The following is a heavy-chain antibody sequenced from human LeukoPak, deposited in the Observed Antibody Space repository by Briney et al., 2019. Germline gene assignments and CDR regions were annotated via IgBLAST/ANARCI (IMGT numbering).Heavy chain of an antibody. J-gene: IGHJ4*02. D-gene: IGHD4-17*01. CDR3: AKDSSYYGDYFDY. CDR2: ISGSGGST. Sequence: GGSLRLSCAASGFTFSSYAMSWVRQAPGKGLEWVSAISGSGGSTYYADSVKGRFTISRDNSKNTLYLQTNSLRAEDTAVYYCAKDSSYYGDYFDYWGQGTLVTVSS. CDR1: GFTFSSYA. V-gene: IGHV3-23*01.